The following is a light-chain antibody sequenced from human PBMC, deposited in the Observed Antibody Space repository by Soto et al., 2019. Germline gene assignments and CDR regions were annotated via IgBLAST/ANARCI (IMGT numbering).Light chain of an antibody. CDR2: GAS. V-gene: IGKV3-15*01. CDR3: LQYDEWPRT. Sequence: MTQSPATLSVSPGEAATLSCRASQSVRSDLAWYQHKPGQAPRLLISGASTRATDTPARFSGSGSGTEFTLTITSLQPEDFAIYYCLQYDEWPRTFGQGTKVEFK. J-gene: IGKJ1*01. CDR1: QSVRSD.